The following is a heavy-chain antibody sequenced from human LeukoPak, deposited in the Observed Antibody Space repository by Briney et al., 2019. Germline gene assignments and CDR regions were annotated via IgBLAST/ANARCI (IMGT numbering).Heavy chain of an antibody. V-gene: IGHV1-8*01. CDR1: GYTFSRYD. J-gene: IGHJ5*02. D-gene: IGHD2-21*01. CDR3: ARGHYSSLASEVMTVLFDP. Sequence: ASVKVSCKASGYTFSRYDINWVRQGTGQGLEWVGWMSANRGNTRYAQKFQGRVTMTRNTSTTTAYMELASLTSEDTAVYFCARGHYSSLASEVMTVLFDPWGQGTLVTVSS. CDR2: MSANRGNT.